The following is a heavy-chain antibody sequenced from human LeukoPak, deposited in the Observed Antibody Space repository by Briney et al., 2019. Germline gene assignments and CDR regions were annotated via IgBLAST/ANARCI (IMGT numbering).Heavy chain of an antibody. CDR1: GYTFTCYG. CDR2: ISAYNGNT. Sequence: ASVKVSCKASGYTFTCYGISWVRQAPGQGLEWMGWISAYNGNTNYAQKLQGRVTMTTDTSTSTAYMELRSLRSDDTAVYYCAREASVDTVATIYYFDYWGQGTLVTVSS. J-gene: IGHJ4*02. V-gene: IGHV1-18*01. D-gene: IGHD5-12*01. CDR3: AREASVDTVATIYYFDY.